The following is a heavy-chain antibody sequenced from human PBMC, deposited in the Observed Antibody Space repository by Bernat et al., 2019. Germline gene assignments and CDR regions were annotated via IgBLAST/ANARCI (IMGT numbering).Heavy chain of an antibody. CDR2: ISVYNGNT. D-gene: IGHD6-13*01. V-gene: IGHV1-18*01. CDR3: ARGTGYSSRWIGFDC. CDR1: GYSFTSDG. Sequence: QVQLVQSGAEVKKPGASVKVSCKASGYSFTSDGISWVRQAPGQGLEWLGWISVYNGNTNYAQKLQGRVTITTDTSTGTAYMELRSLRSDDTAVYYCARGTGYSSRWIGFDCWGQGTLVTVSS. J-gene: IGHJ4*02.